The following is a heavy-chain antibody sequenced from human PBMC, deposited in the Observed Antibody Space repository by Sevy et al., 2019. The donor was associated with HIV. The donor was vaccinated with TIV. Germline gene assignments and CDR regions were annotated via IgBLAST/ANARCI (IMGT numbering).Heavy chain of an antibody. J-gene: IGHJ4*02. Sequence: SETLSLTCTVSGGSINNYYWSWIRQSPGKGLEWIGDISYSGTTNYNPSLKSRVTISVDTSKNQFSLKLSSVTAADTAVYYCARLRFWSSSSGSTNYFDYWGQGTLVTVSS. CDR2: ISYSGTT. CDR1: GGSINNYY. D-gene: IGHD6-6*01. CDR3: ARLRFWSSSSGSTNYFDY. V-gene: IGHV4-59*08.